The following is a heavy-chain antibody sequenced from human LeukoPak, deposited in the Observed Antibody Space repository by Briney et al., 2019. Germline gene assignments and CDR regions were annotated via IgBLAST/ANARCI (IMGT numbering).Heavy chain of an antibody. D-gene: IGHD3-10*01. J-gene: IGHJ4*02. Sequence: GGSLRLSCAASGFTFSNYAMSWVRQAPGKGLEWVSAISGSGDSTYYADSVKGRFTISRDNSENTLYLQMDSLTAEDTAVYFCARDSAGNQYSSGNFDLWGQGTLVTVSS. CDR1: GFTFSNYA. V-gene: IGHV3-23*01. CDR3: ARDSAGNQYSSGNFDL. CDR2: ISGSGDST.